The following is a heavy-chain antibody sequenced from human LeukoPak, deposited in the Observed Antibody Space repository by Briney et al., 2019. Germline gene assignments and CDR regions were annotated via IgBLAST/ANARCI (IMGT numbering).Heavy chain of an antibody. CDR3: ARVRPPIDGYDAFDI. D-gene: IGHD5-24*01. J-gene: IGHJ3*02. Sequence: GGSLRLSCTASGFTFSRYAMSWVRQAPGKGLEWVSAISGVSETIYYAASVRGRFTISRDNSKNTLYLQMNSLRAEDTAVYYCARVRPPIDGYDAFDIWGQGTMVTVSS. CDR2: ISGVSETI. V-gene: IGHV3-23*01. CDR1: GFTFSRYA.